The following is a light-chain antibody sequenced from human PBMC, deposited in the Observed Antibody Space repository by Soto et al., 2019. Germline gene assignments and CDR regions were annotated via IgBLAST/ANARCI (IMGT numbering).Light chain of an antibody. CDR1: QYIHNY. CDR3: QQSNNYPWT. J-gene: IGKJ1*01. Sequence: DIQMTQSPSTLSASVGDRVTITCRASQYIHNYLAWYQQKPGEAPKRLIYEAANLESGVPSRFSGSGTGTEFTLTISSLQPDDFANYYCQQSNNYPWTFGQGTRVEIK. CDR2: EAA. V-gene: IGKV1-5*03.